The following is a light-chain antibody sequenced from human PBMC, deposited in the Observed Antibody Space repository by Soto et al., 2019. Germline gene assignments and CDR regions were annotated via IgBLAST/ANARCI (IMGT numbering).Light chain of an antibody. CDR3: HYPSHSPT. J-gene: IGKJ4*01. Sequence: IVLTQSPATLSLSPGERATLSCGSSQYSNTNFLAWYQKKSGLAPRLLIFDASFRAPGIPDRFSGSGSGDAFTLTITRLEPEDSAVYFCHYPSHSPTFGGGTEVEIK. CDR2: DAS. CDR1: QYSNTNF. V-gene: IGKV3D-20*01.